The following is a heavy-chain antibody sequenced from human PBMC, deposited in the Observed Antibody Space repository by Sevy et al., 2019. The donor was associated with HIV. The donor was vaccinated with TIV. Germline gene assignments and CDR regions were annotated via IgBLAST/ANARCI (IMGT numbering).Heavy chain of an antibody. Sequence: GESLKISCKGSGYNFTNYWIGWVRQMPGKGLEWMGIIYPGGSDTTYSPSFQGQVTISADKSISTAYLQWSSLKASDTAMYYCARQAPSGSSPATFDIWGQGTMVTVSS. V-gene: IGHV5-51*01. CDR1: GYNFTNYW. CDR2: IYPGGSDT. J-gene: IGHJ3*02. D-gene: IGHD1-26*01. CDR3: ARQAPSGSSPATFDI.